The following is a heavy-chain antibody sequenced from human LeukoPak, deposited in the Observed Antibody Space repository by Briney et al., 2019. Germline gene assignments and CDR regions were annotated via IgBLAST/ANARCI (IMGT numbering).Heavy chain of an antibody. CDR2: IWYDGSNK. J-gene: IGHJ4*02. Sequence: GGSLRLSCAASGFTFSSYGMHWVRQAPGKGLEWVAVIWYDGSNKYYADSVKGRFTISRDNSKNTLYLQMNSLRAEDTAVYYCARGQGIAAAVTRLDYWGQGTLVTVSS. V-gene: IGHV3-33*08. D-gene: IGHD6-13*01. CDR3: ARGQGIAAAVTRLDY. CDR1: GFTFSSYG.